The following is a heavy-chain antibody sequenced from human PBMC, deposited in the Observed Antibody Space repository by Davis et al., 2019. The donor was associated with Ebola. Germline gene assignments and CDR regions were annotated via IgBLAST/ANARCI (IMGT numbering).Heavy chain of an antibody. D-gene: IGHD1-1*01. J-gene: IGHJ4*02. CDR2: ISYDGSNE. CDR1: GFIFSRYA. Sequence: GESLKISCAASGFIFSRYAMHWVRQAPGKGLEWLAVISYDGSNEYYAVSVKGRFIVSRDNSKNTMYLHMSSLRAEDTAVYYCATRLWDGDSWGQGTLVTVSS. CDR3: ATRLWDGDS. V-gene: IGHV3-30-3*01.